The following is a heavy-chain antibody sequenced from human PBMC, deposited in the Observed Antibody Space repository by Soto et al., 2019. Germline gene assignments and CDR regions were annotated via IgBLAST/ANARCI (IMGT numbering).Heavy chain of an antibody. D-gene: IGHD2-2*01. J-gene: IGHJ3*02. CDR1: GFTFSSYD. V-gene: IGHV3-13*04. Sequence: ESGGGLVQPGGSLRLSCAASGFTFSSYDMYWVRQGAGKGLECVSSIGVAGDTYYAGSVKGRFTISRENAKNSLYLQMNSLTAGDTAVYYCARDRGYCTSTNCEQAFDIWGQGTMVTVSS. CDR3: ARDRGYCTSTNCEQAFDI. CDR2: IGVAGDT.